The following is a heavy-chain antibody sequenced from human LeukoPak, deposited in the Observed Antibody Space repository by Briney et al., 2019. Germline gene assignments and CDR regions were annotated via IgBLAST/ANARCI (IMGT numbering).Heavy chain of an antibody. CDR2: IESKTDGETT. CDR1: GFSFTDAW. V-gene: IGHV3-15*04. Sequence: GGSHRLSCVGSGFSFTDAWMSWVRQIPGKGLEWVGRIESKTDGETTDYATPVKDRFIISRDDSTNTLYLQMDSLKSEDTAVYYCSTYGSGRKFDYWGQGTLVTVSS. D-gene: IGHD3-10*01. J-gene: IGHJ4*02. CDR3: STYGSGRKFDY.